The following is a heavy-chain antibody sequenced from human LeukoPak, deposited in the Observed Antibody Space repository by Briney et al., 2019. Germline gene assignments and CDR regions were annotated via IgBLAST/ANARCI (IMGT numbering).Heavy chain of an antibody. Sequence: GGSLSLSCAASVFIFSSYSMNWLRQAPGKGLEWVSGISWNSGSIGYADSVKGRFTISRDNAKNSLYLQMNSLRAEDMALYYRAECGSSSGGDAFDIWLQGTVVTVSS. J-gene: IGHJ3*02. CDR2: ISWNSGSI. CDR1: VFIFSSYS. V-gene: IGHV3-9*03. D-gene: IGHD6-6*01. CDR3: AECGSSSGGDAFDI.